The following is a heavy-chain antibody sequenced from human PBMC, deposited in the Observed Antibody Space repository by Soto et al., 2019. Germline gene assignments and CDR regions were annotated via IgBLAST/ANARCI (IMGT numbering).Heavy chain of an antibody. V-gene: IGHV4-31*03. D-gene: IGHD3-22*01. Sequence: SDPLSLTCTVSGRAITIGYSHWSWIPPHPGKGLEWIGYIYYSGSTYYNPSLKSRVTISVDTSKNQFSLKLSSVTAADTAVYYCARTYYDSSGSDDAFDIWGQGTMVT. CDR2: IYYSGST. J-gene: IGHJ3*02. CDR1: GRAITIGYSH. CDR3: ARTYYDSSGSDDAFDI.